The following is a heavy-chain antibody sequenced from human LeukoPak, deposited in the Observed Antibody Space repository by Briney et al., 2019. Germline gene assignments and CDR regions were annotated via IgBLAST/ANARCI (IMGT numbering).Heavy chain of an antibody. Sequence: GGSLTLSCPASGFTVSSNYMSWVRQAPGKGLDWVSVIYSGCSTYYADSVKGRFTIPRDNSKNTLYLQMNSLRAEDTAVYYCARVPPLQFSRHFDYSGQGTLVTVSS. J-gene: IGHJ4*02. CDR3: ARVPPLQFSRHFDY. CDR1: GFTVSSNY. V-gene: IGHV3-66*02. CDR2: IYSGCST. D-gene: IGHD5-24*01.